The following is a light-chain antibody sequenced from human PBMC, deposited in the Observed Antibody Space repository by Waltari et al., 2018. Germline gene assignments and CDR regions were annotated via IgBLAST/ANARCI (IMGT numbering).Light chain of an antibody. CDR2: WAS. V-gene: IGKV4-1*01. J-gene: IGKJ3*01. Sequence: DIVMTQSPDSLAVSLGERATIKCKSSQSVLYSSNNKNYLAWYQQKPGQPPKLLIYWASTRESGVPDRFSGSGSGTDFTLTISSLQAEDVAVYYCQQYYSKITFGPGTKVDIK. CDR3: QQYYSKIT. CDR1: QSVLYSSNNKNY.